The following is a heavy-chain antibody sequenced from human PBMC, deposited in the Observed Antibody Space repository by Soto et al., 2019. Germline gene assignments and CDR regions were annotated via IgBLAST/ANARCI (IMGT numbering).Heavy chain of an antibody. Sequence: QVQLQESGPGLVRPSETLSLTCTVSGGSISSHYWSWVRQAPGKGLEWIGHIYYRGSTNYNPSLRSRSTISVDASESQFSLKLNSVTTADTAVYYCARDGREASGMDVWGQGTKVTVSS. CDR1: GGSISSHY. CDR3: ARDGREASGMDV. CDR2: IYYRGST. D-gene: IGHD1-26*01. V-gene: IGHV4-59*11. J-gene: IGHJ6*02.